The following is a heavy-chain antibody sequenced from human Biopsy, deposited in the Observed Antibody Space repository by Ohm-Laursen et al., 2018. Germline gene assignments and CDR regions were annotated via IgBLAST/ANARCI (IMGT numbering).Heavy chain of an antibody. D-gene: IGHD5-24*01. J-gene: IGHJ4*02. Sequence: PSDTLSLTCPVSGGSTSSGSHYWAWIRQPPGKGLEWIGSVYHSGTTYYSPSLKSRVTISVDTSKNQLSLKVTSVTAADTAAYYCARHDGNGPFALDSWGQGTLVTVSS. CDR3: ARHDGNGPFALDS. V-gene: IGHV4-39*01. CDR1: GGSTSSGSHY. CDR2: VYHSGTT.